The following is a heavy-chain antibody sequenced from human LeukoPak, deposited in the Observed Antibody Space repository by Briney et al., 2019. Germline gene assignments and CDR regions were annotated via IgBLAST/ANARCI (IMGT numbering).Heavy chain of an antibody. J-gene: IGHJ4*02. CDR2: IYYSGST. V-gene: IGHV4-59*01. D-gene: IGHD6-13*01. CDR1: GGSISSYY. CDR3: ARVKRSIAAAGTIDY. Sequence: PSETLSLTCTVSGGSISSYYWSWIQQPPGKGLEWIGYIYYSGSTNYNPSLKSRVTISVDTSKNQFSLKLSSVTAADTAVYYCARVKRSIAAAGTIDYWGQGTLVTVSS.